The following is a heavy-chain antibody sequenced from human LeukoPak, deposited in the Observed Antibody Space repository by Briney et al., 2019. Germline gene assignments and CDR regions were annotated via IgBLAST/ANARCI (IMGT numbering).Heavy chain of an antibody. D-gene: IGHD2/OR15-2a*01. J-gene: IGHJ4*02. CDR2: INPSGGST. V-gene: IGHV1-46*01. CDR3: ARSPPHLEMTTFPHLDY. CDR1: GYTFTSYY. Sequence: ASVKVSCKASGYTFTSYYMHWVRQAPGQGLEWMGIINPSGGSTSYAQKFQGRVTMTRDTSTSTVYMELSSLRSEDTAVYYCARSPPHLEMTTFPHLDYGGRETLVTVSA.